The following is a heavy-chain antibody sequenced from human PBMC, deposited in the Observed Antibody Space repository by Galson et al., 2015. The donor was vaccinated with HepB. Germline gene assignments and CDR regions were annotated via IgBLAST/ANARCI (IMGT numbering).Heavy chain of an antibody. CDR2: ISGGTTYS. CDR1: GFVFSDYY. D-gene: IGHD4-17*01. J-gene: IGHJ4*02. V-gene: IGHV3-11*06. Sequence: SLRLSCAASGFVFSDYYMSWIRQAPGKGLEWLSYISGGTTYSNYADSVKGRFTISRDNAKNSLYLQINSLRADDTSVYYCERVADSDYGDHTHFDYWGQGSLVTVSS. CDR3: ERVADSDYGDHTHFDY.